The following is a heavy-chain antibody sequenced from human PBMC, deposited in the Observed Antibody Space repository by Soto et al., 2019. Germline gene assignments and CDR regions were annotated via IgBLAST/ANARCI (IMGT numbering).Heavy chain of an antibody. V-gene: IGHV4-4*02. D-gene: IGHD6-19*01. Sequence: QVQLQESGPGLVKPSETLSLTCAVSGVSVSSPNWWKWIRQAPGKGLEWIGEINENARTTYNSSLKSRLALSLDKSENQFYLTLMSVTAADTAVYYCASGSGSSVSWGQGILVTVSS. CDR1: GVSVSSPNW. CDR3: ASGSGSSVS. J-gene: IGHJ4*02. CDR2: INENART.